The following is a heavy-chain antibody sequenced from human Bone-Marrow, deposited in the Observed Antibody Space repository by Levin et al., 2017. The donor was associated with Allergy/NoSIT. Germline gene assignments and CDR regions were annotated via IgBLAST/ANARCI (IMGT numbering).Heavy chain of an antibody. V-gene: IGHV1-69*13. Sequence: ASVKVSCKASGGTFSSYAISWVRQAPGQGLEWMGGIIPIFGTANYAQKFQGRVTITADESTSTAYMELSSLRSEDTAVYYCATKGSIAARRTRGYYYYYYYMDVWGKGTTVTVSS. J-gene: IGHJ6*03. CDR1: GGTFSSYA. CDR3: ATKGSIAARRTRGYYYYYYYMDV. D-gene: IGHD6-6*01. CDR2: IIPIFGTA.